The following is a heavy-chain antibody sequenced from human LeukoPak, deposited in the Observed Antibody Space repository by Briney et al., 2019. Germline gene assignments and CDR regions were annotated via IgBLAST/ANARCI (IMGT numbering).Heavy chain of an antibody. CDR2: INGDGSST. CDR3: AGFSHKGV. CDR1: GFTFSSSW. J-gene: IGHJ6*02. Sequence: GGSLRLSCAASGFTFSSSWMHWVRQATGKGLVWVSRINGDGSSTKYADSVMGRFTISRDNAKNTLYLQMSSLRAEDTAVYYCAGFSHKGVWGQGTTVTVSS. V-gene: IGHV3-74*03.